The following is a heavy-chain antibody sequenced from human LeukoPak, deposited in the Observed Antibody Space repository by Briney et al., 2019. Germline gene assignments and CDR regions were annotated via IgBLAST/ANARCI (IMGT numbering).Heavy chain of an antibody. J-gene: IGHJ5*02. Sequence: ASVKVSCKVSGYTLTELSMHWVRQAPGKGLEWMGGFDPEDGETTYAQKFQGRVTMTEDTSTDTAYMELSSLRSEDTAVYYCATTGTPLRYFDWLLGGFDPWGQGTLVTVSS. CDR3: ATTGTPLRYFDWLLGGFDP. CDR2: FDPEDGET. D-gene: IGHD3-9*01. V-gene: IGHV1-24*01. CDR1: GYTLTELS.